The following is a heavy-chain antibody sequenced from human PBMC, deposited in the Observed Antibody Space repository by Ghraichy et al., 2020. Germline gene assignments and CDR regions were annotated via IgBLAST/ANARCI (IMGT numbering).Heavy chain of an antibody. V-gene: IGHV4-39*01. J-gene: IGHJ4*02. D-gene: IGHD3-10*01. Sequence: SETLSLTCTVSGGSIISSSYYWGWIRQPPGKGLEWIGNIYYSGSTYYTPSLKSRVTISVDTSKNQFSLKLSSVTAADTAVYYCASGELLYYFDYWGQGTLVPVAS. CDR2: IYYSGST. CDR1: GGSIISSSYY. CDR3: ASGELLYYFDY.